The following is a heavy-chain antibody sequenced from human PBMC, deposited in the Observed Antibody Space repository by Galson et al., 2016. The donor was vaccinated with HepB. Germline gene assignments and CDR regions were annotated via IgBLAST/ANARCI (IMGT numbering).Heavy chain of an antibody. Sequence: QSGAEVKKPGESLKISCKASGYSFTTNWIGWVRQMPGKGLEWMGIIYPADSDTRYSPSFQGQVTISADKSISTANLQWSSLNASDTAMYYCARRGVSPRLGELSRHMDVWGKGTTVTVSS. J-gene: IGHJ6*03. V-gene: IGHV5-51*01. CDR1: GYSFTTNW. CDR3: ARRGVSPRLGELSRHMDV. CDR2: IYPADSDT. D-gene: IGHD3-16*02.